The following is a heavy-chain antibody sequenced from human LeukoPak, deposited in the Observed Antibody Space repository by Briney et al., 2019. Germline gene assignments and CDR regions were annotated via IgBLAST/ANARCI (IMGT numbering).Heavy chain of an antibody. D-gene: IGHD4-17*01. CDR3: ARDPTTEPNIAYYFDF. J-gene: IGHJ4*02. V-gene: IGHV4-34*01. Sequence: PSETLSPTCAVYGVSFSGYHWNWIRQFPGKGLEWIGEINDRGHTNYNPSLESRVTISVDTSKKQFSLKLNSVTAADTAVYYCARDPTTEPNIAYYFDFWGQGNLVTVSS. CDR2: INDRGHT. CDR1: GVSFSGYH.